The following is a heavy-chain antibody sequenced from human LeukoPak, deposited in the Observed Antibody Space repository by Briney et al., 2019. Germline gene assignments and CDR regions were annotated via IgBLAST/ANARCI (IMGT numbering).Heavy chain of an antibody. V-gene: IGHV3-7*01. CDR1: GFTFSNYW. D-gene: IGHD2-2*01. J-gene: IGHJ4*02. CDR3: ARVLYGSRVNVIDS. CDR2: MNEDGSAK. Sequence: GGSLTLSCAASGFTFSNYWINWVRQAPGKGLEWVANMNEDGSAKHYVDSVRGRFTISRDNAENSLFLHMNSLRVEDTAVYRCARVLYGSRVNVIDSWGPGTLVTVCS.